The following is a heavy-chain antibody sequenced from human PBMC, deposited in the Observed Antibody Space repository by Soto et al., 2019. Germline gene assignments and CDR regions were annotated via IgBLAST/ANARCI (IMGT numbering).Heavy chain of an antibody. Sequence: SETLSLTCTVSGASISYGGFSWSWIRRSPGKGLEWIGYISHLESTYFHPSFKSRLTMSIDRTRNQFSLKLSSVTAADMAVYYCARGGGYDSFDYWGQGVLVTVSS. CDR2: ISHLEST. J-gene: IGHJ4*02. CDR1: GASISYGGFS. V-gene: IGHV4-30-2*06. D-gene: IGHD5-12*01. CDR3: ARGGGYDSFDY.